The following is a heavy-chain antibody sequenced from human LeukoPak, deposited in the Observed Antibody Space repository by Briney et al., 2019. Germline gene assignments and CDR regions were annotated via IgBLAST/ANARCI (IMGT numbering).Heavy chain of an antibody. CDR1: GYTFTSYG. CDR2: ISAYNGNT. CDR3: ARDIGAAAAGPFDY. Sequence: ASVKVSCKASGYTFTSYGISWVRQAPGRGLEWMGWISAYNGNTNYAQKLQGRVTMTTDTSTSTAYMELRSLRSDDTAVYYCARDIGAAAAGPFDYWGQGTLVTVSS. D-gene: IGHD6-13*01. V-gene: IGHV1-18*01. J-gene: IGHJ4*02.